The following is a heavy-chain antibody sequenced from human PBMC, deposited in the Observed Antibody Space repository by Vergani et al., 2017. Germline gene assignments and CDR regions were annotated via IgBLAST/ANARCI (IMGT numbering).Heavy chain of an antibody. CDR1: GGTFSSYA. J-gene: IGHJ4*02. CDR3: ARDTRVAGMGWCGY. CDR2: IIPIFGTA. Sequence: QVQLVQSGAEVKKPGSSVKVSCKASGGTFSSYAISWVRQAPGQGLEWMGGIIPIFGTANYAQKFRGRVTITADESTGTAYVELSSLRSEDTAVYYCARDTRVAGMGWCGYWGQGTLVTGSS. D-gene: IGHD6-19*01. V-gene: IGHV1-69*01.